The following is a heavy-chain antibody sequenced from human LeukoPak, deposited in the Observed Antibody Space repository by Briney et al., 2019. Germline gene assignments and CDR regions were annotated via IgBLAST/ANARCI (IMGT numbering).Heavy chain of an antibody. CDR1: GYTFTSYY. V-gene: IGHV1-46*01. D-gene: IGHD3-3*01. J-gene: IGHJ6*03. CDR2: INPSGGST. Sequence: ASVTVSFKASGYTFTSYYMHWVRQAPGQGLEWMGIINPSGGSTSYAQKFQGRVTMTRDMSTSTVYMELSSLRSEDTAVYYCARGYDFWSGLPYYMDVWGKGTTVTVSS. CDR3: ARGYDFWSGLPYYMDV.